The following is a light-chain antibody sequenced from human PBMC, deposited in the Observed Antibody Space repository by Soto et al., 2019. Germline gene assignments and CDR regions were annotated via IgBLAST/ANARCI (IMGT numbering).Light chain of an antibody. J-gene: IGKJ4*01. CDR1: PGISNY. Sequence: DIQMTKSPSSLSASVGDRVTITCRARPGISNYLAWYQQKPGKVPKLLIYAASTLQSGVPSRFSGSGSGTDFTLTISSLQPEDVATYYCQKYNSAPLTFGGGTKVEIK. V-gene: IGKV1-27*01. CDR2: AAS. CDR3: QKYNSAPLT.